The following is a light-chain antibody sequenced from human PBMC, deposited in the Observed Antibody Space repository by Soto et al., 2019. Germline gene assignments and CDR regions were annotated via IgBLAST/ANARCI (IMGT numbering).Light chain of an antibody. CDR1: QSVSGNY. J-gene: IGKJ4*01. CDR2: GAS. CDR3: HQYGSSPLPGGSPLP. Sequence: ENVLTQSPGTLSLSPGERATLSCRASQSVSGNYLAWYQHKPGQAPRLLIYGASSRATGIADRFSGSGSGKALPLTNSSLEPEDFAVYYCHQYGSSPLPGGSPLPFGGGTKVEIK. V-gene: IGKV3-20*01.